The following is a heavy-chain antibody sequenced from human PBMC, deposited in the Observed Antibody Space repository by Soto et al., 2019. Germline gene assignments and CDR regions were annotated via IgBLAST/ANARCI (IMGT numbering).Heavy chain of an antibody. CDR2: ISYDGSNK. D-gene: IGHD3-10*01. CDR1: GFTFSSYG. CDR3: AKDRSGWFDP. V-gene: IGHV3-30*18. Sequence: PGGSLRLSCAASGFTFSSYGMHWVRQAPGKGLEWVAVISYDGSNKYYADSVKGRSTISRDNSKNTLYLQMNSLRAEDTAVYYCAKDRSGWFDPWGQGTLATVSS. J-gene: IGHJ5*02.